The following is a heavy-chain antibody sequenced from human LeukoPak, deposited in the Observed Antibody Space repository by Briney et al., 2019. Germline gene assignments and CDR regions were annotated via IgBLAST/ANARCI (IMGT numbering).Heavy chain of an antibody. Sequence: PGGSLRLSCAASGFTFSSYSMNWGRQAPGKGLEWASSISSSSSYIYYADSVRGRFTISRDNAKNSPYLQMNSLRAEDTAVYYCARDSPKDYCSSTSCYALFDYWGQGTLVTVSS. CDR1: GFTFSSYS. V-gene: IGHV3-21*01. D-gene: IGHD2-2*01. J-gene: IGHJ4*02. CDR2: ISSSSSYI. CDR3: ARDSPKDYCSSTSCYALFDY.